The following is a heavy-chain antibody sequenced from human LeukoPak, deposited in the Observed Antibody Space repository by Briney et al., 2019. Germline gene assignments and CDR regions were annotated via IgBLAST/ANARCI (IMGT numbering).Heavy chain of an antibody. CDR3: ARDYFNFLVVPNWFDP. J-gene: IGHJ5*02. CDR1: GYTFTGYY. V-gene: IGHV1-18*04. D-gene: IGHD3-10*01. Sequence: VASVKVSCKASGYTFTGYYMHWVRQAPGQGLEWMGWISTDNGYTNYGQNLQGRLTMTTDTSTSTAYMELRSLKSDDTAVYYCARDYFNFLVVPNWFDPWGQGTLVTVSS. CDR2: ISTDNGYT.